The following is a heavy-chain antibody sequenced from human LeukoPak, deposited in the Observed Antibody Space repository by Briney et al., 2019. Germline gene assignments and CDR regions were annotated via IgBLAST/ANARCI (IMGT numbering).Heavy chain of an antibody. V-gene: IGHV4-59*01. CDR1: GGSISGYY. CDR2: IYYSGST. CDR3: ARGWYNGSYRFDY. Sequence: SETLSLTCTVSGGSISGYYGSWIRQPPGKGLERIAYIYYSGSTNYNPSLKSRVTISVDTSKNQFSLKLSSVTAADTAVYYCARGWYNGSYRFDYWGQGTLVTVSS. D-gene: IGHD1-26*01. J-gene: IGHJ4*02.